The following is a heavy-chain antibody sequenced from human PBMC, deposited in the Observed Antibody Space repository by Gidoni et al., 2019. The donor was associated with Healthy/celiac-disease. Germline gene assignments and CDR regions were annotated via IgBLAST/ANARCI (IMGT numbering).Heavy chain of an antibody. V-gene: IGHV2-70*01. CDR2: IDWDDDK. CDR3: ARIPRTAVRGGDRRPGYYYGMDV. Sequence: QVTLRESGPALVKPTQTLTLTCTFSGFSLSTSGMCVSWIRQPPGKALEWLALIDWDDDKYYSTSLKTRLTISKDTSKNQVVLTMTNMDPVDTATYYCARIPRTAVRGGDRRPGYYYGMDVWGQGTTVTVSS. D-gene: IGHD3-10*01. CDR1: GFSLSTSGMC. J-gene: IGHJ6*02.